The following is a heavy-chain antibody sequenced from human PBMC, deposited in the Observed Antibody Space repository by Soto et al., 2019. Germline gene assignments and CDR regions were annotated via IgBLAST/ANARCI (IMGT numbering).Heavy chain of an antibody. CDR3: AEWARYCSGADCRA. CDR2: ISGSGTIT. CDR1: GFPFSSRA. V-gene: IGHV3-23*01. Sequence: EVQLLESGGGLVQPGGSLRLSCAASGFPFSSRAMSWVRQAPGKGLEWVSAISGSGTITYYAGSVKGRFTISRDTSKNTLYLQMNSLRADDTAVYYCAEWARYCSGADCRAWGQETLVTVSS. D-gene: IGHD2-15*01. J-gene: IGHJ5*02.